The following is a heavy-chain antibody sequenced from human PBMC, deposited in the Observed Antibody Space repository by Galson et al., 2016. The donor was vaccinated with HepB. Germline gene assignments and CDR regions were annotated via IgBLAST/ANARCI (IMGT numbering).Heavy chain of an antibody. V-gene: IGHV2-26*01. Sequence: ALVKPTQTLTLTCTVSGFSLSNARMGVAWIRQPPGKALEWLAHIFSNDAKSLSTSLKSRLTISKDTSKSQVVLTMTNMDPVDTATYYCARLIGDTFDFFDLWGQGTLVTVSS. CDR1: GFSLSNARMG. CDR2: IFSNDAK. D-gene: IGHD2/OR15-2a*01. CDR3: ARLIGDTFDFFDL. J-gene: IGHJ5*02.